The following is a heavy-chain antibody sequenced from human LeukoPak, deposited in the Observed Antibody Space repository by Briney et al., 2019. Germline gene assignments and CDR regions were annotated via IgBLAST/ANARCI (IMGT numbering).Heavy chain of an antibody. D-gene: IGHD6-19*01. CDR2: IYYSGST. J-gene: IGHJ5*02. CDR3: ARHSLRQWGPSGWFDP. CDR1: GGSINNTTYY. V-gene: IGHV4-39*01. Sequence: PSETLSLTCTVSGGSINNTTYYWGWIRQPPGRGLEWIGSIYYSGSTYYKASLKSRAIISVDTSKSLLSLKLGSVTAADTAAYYCARHSLRQWGPSGWFDPWGQGTLVTVSS.